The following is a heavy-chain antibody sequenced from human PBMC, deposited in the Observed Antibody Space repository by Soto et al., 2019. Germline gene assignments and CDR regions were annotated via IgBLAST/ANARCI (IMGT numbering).Heavy chain of an antibody. J-gene: IGHJ4*02. D-gene: IGHD2-15*01. Sequence: GESLKISCKGSGYNFASYWIGWVRQMPGKGLEWMGIIYPGDSDTRYSPSFQGHVTISADKSISTAYLQWSSLKASDTAMYYCATVDLGYCSAGSCWGYFDYWGQGTPVTVSS. CDR1: GYNFASYW. CDR2: IYPGDSDT. V-gene: IGHV5-51*01. CDR3: ATVDLGYCSAGSCWGYFDY.